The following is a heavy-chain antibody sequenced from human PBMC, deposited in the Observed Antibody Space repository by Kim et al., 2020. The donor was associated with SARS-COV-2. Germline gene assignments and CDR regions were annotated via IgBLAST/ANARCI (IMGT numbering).Heavy chain of an antibody. D-gene: IGHD2-2*01. CDR3: ARVTIVVVPAAWGLADAFDI. V-gene: IGHV4-34*01. CDR1: GGSFSGYY. CDR2: INHSGST. Sequence: SETLSLTCAVYGGSFSGYYWSWIRQPPGKGLEWIGEINHSGSTNYNPSLKSRVTISVDTSKNQFSLKLSSVTAADTAVYYCARVTIVVVPAAWGLADAFDIWGQGTMVTGSS. J-gene: IGHJ3*02.